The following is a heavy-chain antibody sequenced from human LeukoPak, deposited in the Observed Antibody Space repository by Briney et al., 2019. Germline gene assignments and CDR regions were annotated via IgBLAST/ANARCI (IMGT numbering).Heavy chain of an antibody. CDR3: ARGGSSSSWPFYY. J-gene: IGHJ4*02. D-gene: IGHD6-13*01. CDR2: IHYSGST. Sequence: SETLSLTCTVSGGSISSYYGSWIRQPPGKELEWIGYIHYSGSTNYNPSLKSRVTMSVDTSKNQFSLKLTSVTAADTAVYYCARGGSSSSWPFYYWGQGTLVTVSS. CDR1: GGSISSYY. V-gene: IGHV4-59*01.